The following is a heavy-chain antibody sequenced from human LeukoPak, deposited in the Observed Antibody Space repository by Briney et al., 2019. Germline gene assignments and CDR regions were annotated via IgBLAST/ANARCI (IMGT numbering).Heavy chain of an antibody. CDR1: GYIFTSYY. D-gene: IGHD6-6*01. CDR3: ARDVGVSSSSHYYYYYYMDV. V-gene: IGHV1-46*01. J-gene: IGHJ6*03. Sequence: ASVKVSCKASGYIFTSYYMHWVRQAPGQGLEWMGIINPSGGSTSYAQKFQGRVTMTRDMSTSTVYMELSSLRSEDTAVYYCARDVGVSSSSHYYYYYYMDVWGKGTTVTVSS. CDR2: INPSGGST.